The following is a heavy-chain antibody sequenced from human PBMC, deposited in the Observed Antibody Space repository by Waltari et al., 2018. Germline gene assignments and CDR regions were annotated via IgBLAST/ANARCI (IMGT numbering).Heavy chain of an antibody. CDR1: GGSISSYY. J-gene: IGHJ6*02. D-gene: IGHD3-22*01. CDR3: ARDMYYYDSSGYYPPYYYGMDV. V-gene: IGHV4-59*01. Sequence: QVQLQESGPGLVKPSETLSLTCTVSGGSISSYYWSWIRPPPGKGLEWIGYIYYSGSTNYNPSLKSRVTISVDTSKNQFSLKLSSVTAADTAVYYCARDMYYYDSSGYYPPYYYGMDVWGQGTTVTVSS. CDR2: IYYSGST.